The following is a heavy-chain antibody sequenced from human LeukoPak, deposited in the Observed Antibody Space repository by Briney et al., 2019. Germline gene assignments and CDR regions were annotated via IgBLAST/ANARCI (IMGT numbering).Heavy chain of an antibody. Sequence: PSETLSLTCTVSGGSISSYYWRWIRHPPGKGLEWIGYIYYSGSTNYNPSLKSRVTISVDTSKNQFSLKLSSVTAADTAVYYCARDNLYYYGSGSYYWFDPWGQGTLVTVSS. CDR2: IYYSGST. D-gene: IGHD3-10*01. V-gene: IGHV4-59*01. CDR3: ARDNLYYYGSGSYYWFDP. J-gene: IGHJ5*02. CDR1: GGSISSYY.